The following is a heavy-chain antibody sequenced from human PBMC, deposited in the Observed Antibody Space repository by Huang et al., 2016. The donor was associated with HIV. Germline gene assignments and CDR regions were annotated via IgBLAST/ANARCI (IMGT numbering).Heavy chain of an antibody. V-gene: IGHV1-69*13. D-gene: IGHD4-17*01. Sequence: QVQLVQSGAEVKTPGSSVKVSCKASGGTFSKYAISWVRQAPGQGLEWMGGIRPMFGKPNYERKFQGRVTITADDATSTTYVEVSSLRSEDTALYYCARGQLGSYGDYDVLYWGQRTLVTVSS. CDR3: ARGQLGSYGDYDVLY. CDR1: GGTFSKYA. CDR2: IRPMFGKP. J-gene: IGHJ4*02.